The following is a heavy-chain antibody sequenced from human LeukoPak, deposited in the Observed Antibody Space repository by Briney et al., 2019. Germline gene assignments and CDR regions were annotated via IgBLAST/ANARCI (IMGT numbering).Heavy chain of an antibody. D-gene: IGHD6-13*01. V-gene: IGHV4-34*01. CDR1: GGSFSGYY. Sequence: MSSETLSLTCAVYGGSFSGYYWSWIRQPPGKGLEWIGEINHSGSTNYNPSLKSRVTISVDTSKNQFSLKLSSVTAADTAVYYCAAGGVIAAAADDAFDIWGQGTMVTVSS. CDR2: INHSGST. J-gene: IGHJ3*02. CDR3: AAGGVIAAAADDAFDI.